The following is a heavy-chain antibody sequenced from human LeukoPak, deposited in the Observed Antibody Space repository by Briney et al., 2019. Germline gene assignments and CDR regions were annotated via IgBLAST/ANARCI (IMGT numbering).Heavy chain of an antibody. CDR2: ISSSSSTI. Sequence: GGSLRLSCAASGFTVSSNYMSWVRQAPGKGLEWVSYISSSSSTIYYADSVKGRFTISRDNAKNSLYLQMNSLRDEDTAVYYCARNWDYYDSSGPNWFDPWGQGTLVTVSS. CDR3: ARNWDYYDSSGPNWFDP. V-gene: IGHV3-48*02. J-gene: IGHJ5*02. D-gene: IGHD3-22*01. CDR1: GFTVSSNY.